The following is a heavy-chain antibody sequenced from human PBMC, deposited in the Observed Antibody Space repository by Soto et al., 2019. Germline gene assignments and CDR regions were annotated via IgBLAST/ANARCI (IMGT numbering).Heavy chain of an antibody. J-gene: IGHJ5*02. D-gene: IGHD3-10*01. Sequence: QVQLQESGPGLVKPSGTLSLTCSVTGASVSSHSWSWIRQSPGKGLEWIGYIHYSGGTNYTPSLRSRVTISVETSKNQLSLNLTSLTAADTAVYYCARGGTSGSALYNWFDPWGQGTLVTVSS. CDR3: ARGGTSGSALYNWFDP. V-gene: IGHV4-59*02. CDR2: IHYSGGT. CDR1: GASVSSHS.